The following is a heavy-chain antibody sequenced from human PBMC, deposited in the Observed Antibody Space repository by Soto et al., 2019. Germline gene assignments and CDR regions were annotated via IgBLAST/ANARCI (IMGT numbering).Heavy chain of an antibody. D-gene: IGHD2-2*02. CDR3: AREYTAWPLAYGLDV. J-gene: IGHJ6*02. V-gene: IGHV3-21*01. CDR2: ISSRSDI. Sequence: LRLSCVGSRFTFSTYSINWVRQAPGKGLEWVSSISSRSDIYYADSVKGRFTTSRDNAKNSVSLQMNSLRAEDTAVYYCAREYTAWPLAYGLDVWGQGTTGTVSS. CDR1: RFTFSTYS.